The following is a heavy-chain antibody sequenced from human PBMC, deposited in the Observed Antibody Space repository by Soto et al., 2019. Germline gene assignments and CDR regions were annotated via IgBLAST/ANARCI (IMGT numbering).Heavy chain of an antibody. CDR1: GGSISSSSYY. D-gene: IGHD2-21*02. Sequence: SETLSLTCTVSGGSISSSSYYWGWIRQPPGKGLEWIGSIYYSGSTYYNPSLKSRVTISVDTSKNQFSLKLSSVTAADTAVYYCARAPAGSAVTAATPHYYYYYYMDVWGKGTTVTVSS. V-gene: IGHV4-39*01. CDR2: IYYSGST. CDR3: ARAPAGSAVTAATPHYYYYYYMDV. J-gene: IGHJ6*03.